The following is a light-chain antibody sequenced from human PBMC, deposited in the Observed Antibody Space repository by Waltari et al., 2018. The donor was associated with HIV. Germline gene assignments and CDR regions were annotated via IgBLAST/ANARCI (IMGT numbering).Light chain of an antibody. V-gene: IGKV3-11*01. CDR2: DAS. CDR1: QSSNRY. CDR3: QQRSNWPLT. Sequence: EIVLTQSPATLSLSPGERATLTCRASQSSNRYLAWYQQKPGQAPRLLIYDASNRATGIPARFSGSGSGTDFTLTISSLEAEDFAVYYCQQRSNWPLTFGGGTKVEIK. J-gene: IGKJ4*01.